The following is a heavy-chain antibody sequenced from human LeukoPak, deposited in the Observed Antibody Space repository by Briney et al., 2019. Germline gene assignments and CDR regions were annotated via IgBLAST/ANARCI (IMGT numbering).Heavy chain of an antibody. J-gene: IGHJ1*01. CDR2: ISWNSGTI. D-gene: IGHD3-22*01. V-gene: IGHV3-9*01. Sequence: PGGSLRLSCAASGFTFDDYAIHWVRQAPGKGLEWVSGISWNSGTIGYADSVKGRFTISRDNAKNSLYLQMNSLRAEDTALYYCAKDYYYDSSALFQHWGQGTLVTVSS. CDR3: AKDYYYDSSALFQH. CDR1: GFTFDDYA.